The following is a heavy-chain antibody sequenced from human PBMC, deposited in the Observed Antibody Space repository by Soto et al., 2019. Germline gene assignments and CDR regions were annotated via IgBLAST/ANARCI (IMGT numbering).Heavy chain of an antibody. Sequence: PSETLSLTCAVSGVSISSGNWWTWVRQTPQRGLEYIGEIFHDGTANYYPSFERRVAISVDTSKNQFSPKLTSVTAADTAIYFCARLVYDTRLNYMYFDFWGQGXLVTVSS. CDR3: ARLVYDTRLNYMYFDF. V-gene: IGHV4-4*02. CDR2: IFHDGTA. CDR1: GVSISSGNW. J-gene: IGHJ4*02. D-gene: IGHD2-8*01.